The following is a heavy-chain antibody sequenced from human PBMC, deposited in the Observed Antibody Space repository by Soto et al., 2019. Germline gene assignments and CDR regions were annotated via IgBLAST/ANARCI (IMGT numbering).Heavy chain of an antibody. Sequence: SETLSLTCTVSGGSISSGGYYWSWIRQHPGKGLEWIGYIYYSGSTYYNPSLKSRVTISVDTSKNQFSLKLSSVTAADTAVYYCARALGVVVAATRFDYWGQGTLVTVSS. CDR2: IYYSGST. D-gene: IGHD2-15*01. CDR3: ARALGVVVAATRFDY. J-gene: IGHJ4*02. CDR1: GGSISSGGYY. V-gene: IGHV4-31*03.